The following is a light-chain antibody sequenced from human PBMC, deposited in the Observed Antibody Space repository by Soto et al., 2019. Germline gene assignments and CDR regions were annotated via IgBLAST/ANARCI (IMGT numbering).Light chain of an antibody. CDR3: LNYNNAPQT. Sequence: QMTQSPSSLSASVGDRVNITCRASQDISNFLAWYQQKPGEVPKLLIYTASTLTSGVPSRFSGSGSGTDFTLTISGLQPEDVATYYCLNYNNAPQTFGQGTKVEIK. V-gene: IGKV1-27*01. J-gene: IGKJ1*01. CDR1: QDISNF. CDR2: TAS.